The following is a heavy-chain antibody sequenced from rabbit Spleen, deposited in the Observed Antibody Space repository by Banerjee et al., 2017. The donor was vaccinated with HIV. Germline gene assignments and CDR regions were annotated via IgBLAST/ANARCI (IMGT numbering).Heavy chain of an antibody. Sequence: QSLEESGGDLVKPGAALTLTCTASGFSFSSVYDMCWVRQAPGKGLKWIEYIYTANSAATYYATWAKGRFTISKTSSTTLTLQMTSLTAADTATYFCARADIAAHTFDLWGPGTLVTVS. CDR3: ARADIAAHTFDL. V-gene: IGHV1S40*01. CDR2: IYTANSAAT. J-gene: IGHJ4*01. CDR1: GFSFSSVYD.